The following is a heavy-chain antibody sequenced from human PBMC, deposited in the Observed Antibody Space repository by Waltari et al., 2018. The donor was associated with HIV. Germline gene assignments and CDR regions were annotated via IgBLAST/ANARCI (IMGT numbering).Heavy chain of an antibody. J-gene: IGHJ4*02. CDR2: MNPNSGNT. CDR3: ARGALTIFGVVIRMVDY. Sequence: QVQLVQSGAEVKKPGASVKVSCKASGYTFTSYDINWVRQATGQGLEWMGWMNPNSGNTGYAQKFQGRVTITRNTSISTAYMELSSLRSEDTAVYYCARGALTIFGVVIRMVDYWGQGTLVTVSS. CDR1: GYTFTSYD. V-gene: IGHV1-8*01. D-gene: IGHD3-3*01.